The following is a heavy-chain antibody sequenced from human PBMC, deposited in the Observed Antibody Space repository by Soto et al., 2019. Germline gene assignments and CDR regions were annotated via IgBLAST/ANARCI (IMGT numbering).Heavy chain of an antibody. CDR2: ISYDGIDK. D-gene: IGHD2-2*01. Sequence: GGSLRLSCAASGFTFRSYAMHWVRQAPGKGLEWVAIISYDGIDKNYADSVKGRFTISRENSKNTLYLQMNSLGAEDTAVYYCPKAPAIILVPAAMGRDYWGQGTLVTVSS. CDR1: GFTFRSYA. J-gene: IGHJ4*02. V-gene: IGHV3-30*04. CDR3: PKAPAIILVPAAMGRDY.